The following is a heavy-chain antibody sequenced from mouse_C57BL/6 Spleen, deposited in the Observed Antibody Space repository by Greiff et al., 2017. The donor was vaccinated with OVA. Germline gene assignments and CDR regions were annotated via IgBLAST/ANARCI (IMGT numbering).Heavy chain of an antibody. D-gene: IGHD3-2*02. Sequence: EVKLVESGAGLVKPGGSLKLSCAASGFTFSSYAMSWVRQTPEKRLEWVAYISSGGDYIYYADTVKGRFTISRDNARNTLYLQMSSLKSEDTAMYYCTRQLRLSYAMDYWGQGTSVTVSS. CDR1: GFTFSSYA. CDR3: TRQLRLSYAMDY. V-gene: IGHV5-9-1*02. J-gene: IGHJ4*01. CDR2: ISSGGDYI.